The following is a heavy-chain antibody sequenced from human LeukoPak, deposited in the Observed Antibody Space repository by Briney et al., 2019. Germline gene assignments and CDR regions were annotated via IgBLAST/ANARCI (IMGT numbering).Heavy chain of an antibody. CDR1: EFTFSLYW. CDR3: ARAAIAAARIYYYMDV. D-gene: IGHD6-13*01. V-gene: IGHV3-7*01. CDR2: INEDGSDE. J-gene: IGHJ6*03. Sequence: GGSLRLSCAASEFTFSLYWMSWVRQAPGKGLEWVASINEDGSDEYYVDSVKGRFTISRDNAKNSLYLQMNSLRAEDTAVYYCARAAIAAARIYYYMDVWGKGTTVTVSS.